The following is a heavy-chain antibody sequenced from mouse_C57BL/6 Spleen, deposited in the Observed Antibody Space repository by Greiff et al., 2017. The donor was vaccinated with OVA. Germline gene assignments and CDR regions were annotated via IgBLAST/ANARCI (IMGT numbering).Heavy chain of an antibody. Sequence: QVQLQQSGPGLVQPSQSLSITCTVSGFSLTSYGVHWVRQSPGKGLEWLGVIWSGGSTDYNAAFISRLSISKDNSKSQVFFKMNSLQADDTAIYYCAREGALYYGSSLFAYWGQGTLVTVSA. J-gene: IGHJ3*01. CDR1: GFSLTSYG. CDR2: IWSGGST. CDR3: AREGALYYGSSLFAY. V-gene: IGHV2-2*01. D-gene: IGHD1-1*01.